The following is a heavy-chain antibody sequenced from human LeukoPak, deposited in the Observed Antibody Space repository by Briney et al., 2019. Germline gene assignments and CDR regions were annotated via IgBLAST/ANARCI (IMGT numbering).Heavy chain of an antibody. D-gene: IGHD5-12*01. V-gene: IGHV3-23*01. J-gene: IGHJ4*02. CDR2: YSGCDGST. Sequence: GGSLRLSCAACGYTFSICAVSWVRGARGKGLVWVPAYSGCDGSTSDARPVKGRRTISRDNSKNTIQLQMNSLKAEDTAVNNCAKGFGYSGYDCFNYWGQGTLVTVSS. CDR1: GYTFSICA. CDR3: AKGFGYSGYDCFNY.